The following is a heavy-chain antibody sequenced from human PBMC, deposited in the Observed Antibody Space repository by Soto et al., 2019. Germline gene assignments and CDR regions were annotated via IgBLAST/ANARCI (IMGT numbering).Heavy chain of an antibody. Sequence: ASVKVSCKASGYTFTSYYMHWVRQAPGQGLEWMGIINPSGGSTSYAQKFQGRVTMTRDTSTSTVYMELSSLRSEDTAVYYCARATYDFWSGYIRSHALDYWGQGTLVTVSS. V-gene: IGHV1-46*03. CDR2: INPSGGST. J-gene: IGHJ4*02. D-gene: IGHD3-3*01. CDR3: ARATYDFWSGYIRSHALDY. CDR1: GYTFTSYY.